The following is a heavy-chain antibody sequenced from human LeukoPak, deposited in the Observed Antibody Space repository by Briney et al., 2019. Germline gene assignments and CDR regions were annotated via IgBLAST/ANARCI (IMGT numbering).Heavy chain of an antibody. D-gene: IGHD1-1*01. Sequence: ASVKVSCKSAGYTFTFNDNNWIRQATGQGLEWMGWMNPNSGNTGYAQKFQGRVTMTRNTSISTAYMELSSLRSEDTAAYYCWTHVHFERRCYYYMDVWGKGTTVTVSS. V-gene: IGHV1-8*02. J-gene: IGHJ6*03. CDR1: GYTFTFND. CDR2: MNPNSGNT. CDR3: WTHVHFERRCYYYMDV.